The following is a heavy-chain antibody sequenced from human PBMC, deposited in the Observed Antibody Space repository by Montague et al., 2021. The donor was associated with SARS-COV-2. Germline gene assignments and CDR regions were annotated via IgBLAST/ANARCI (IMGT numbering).Heavy chain of an antibody. V-gene: IGHV4-34*01. J-gene: IGHJ4*02. CDR1: GGSFSGYY. Sequence: SLTLSLTCAVYGGSFSGYYWSWIRQPPGKGLEWIGEINHSGSTNYNPSLKSRVTISVDTSKNQFSLKLSSVTAADTAVYYCAREVGRGYSGYEGEYWGQGTLVTVSS. CDR2: INHSGST. D-gene: IGHD5-12*01. CDR3: AREVGRGYSGYEGEY.